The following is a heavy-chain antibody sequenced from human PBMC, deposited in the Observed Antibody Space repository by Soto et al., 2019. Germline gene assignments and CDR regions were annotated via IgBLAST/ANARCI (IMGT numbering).Heavy chain of an antibody. Sequence: QVQLVQSGAEVKKPGSSVKVSCKASGGTFSSYAISWVRQAPGQVLEWMGGIIPIFGTANYAQKFQGRVTITADESTSTAYMELSSLRSEDTAVYYCARDESPRDCSGGSCYLCWGQGTLVTVSS. CDR1: GGTFSSYA. V-gene: IGHV1-69*01. CDR2: IIPIFGTA. J-gene: IGHJ4*02. CDR3: ARDESPRDCSGGSCYLC. D-gene: IGHD2-15*01.